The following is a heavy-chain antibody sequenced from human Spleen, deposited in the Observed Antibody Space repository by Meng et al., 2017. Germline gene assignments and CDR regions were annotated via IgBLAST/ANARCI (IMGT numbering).Heavy chain of an antibody. CDR1: GYTFATYG. V-gene: IGHV1-18*01. CDR2: ISGYNGNT. D-gene: IGHD6-13*01. Sequence: QVYLGQSGAEVKKPGDSVKVSCKASGYTFATYGISWVRRAPGQGLEWMGWISGYNGNTDYAQNVRGRVTMTTVTSTSTAYMELSSLRSEDTAVYYCARNPKGGYFDPWGQGTLVTVSS. J-gene: IGHJ5*02. CDR3: ARNPKGGYFDP.